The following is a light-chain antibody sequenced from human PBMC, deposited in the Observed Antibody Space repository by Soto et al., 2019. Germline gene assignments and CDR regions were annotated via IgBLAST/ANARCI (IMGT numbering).Light chain of an antibody. J-gene: IGKJ3*01. CDR3: QQYESSPHN. CDR1: QSVSGRY. V-gene: IGKV3-20*01. CDR2: GAS. Sequence: IVLPQSPGPLSLSPGERATLSCRASQSVSGRYLAWYQQKPGQAPRLLIEGASSRAAGIPDRFSGSESGPDFTLTISRVEPEDFAVYYCQQYESSPHNFGPGTRVEI.